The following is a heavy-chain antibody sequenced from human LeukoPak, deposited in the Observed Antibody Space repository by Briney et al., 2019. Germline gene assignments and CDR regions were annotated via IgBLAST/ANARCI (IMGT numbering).Heavy chain of an antibody. CDR1: GFTFSNAW. D-gene: IGHD2-21*01. CDR2: IKSKTDGGTI. Sequence: PGGSLRLSCAASGFTFSNAWMSWVRQAPGKGLEWVGRIKSKTDGGTIDYAAPVKSRLTISRDDSKNALYLQMNSLKTEDTAVYYCTATPYCGGDCIAEYFQYWGQGTLVTVSS. V-gene: IGHV3-15*01. CDR3: TATPYCGGDCIAEYFQY. J-gene: IGHJ1*01.